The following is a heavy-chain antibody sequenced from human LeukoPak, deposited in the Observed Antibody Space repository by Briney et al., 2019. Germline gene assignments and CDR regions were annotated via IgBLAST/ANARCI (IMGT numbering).Heavy chain of an antibody. Sequence: ASVKISCKASGYTFTSYYMHWVRQAPGQGLEWMGIINPSGGSTSYAQKFQGRVTMTRDTSTSTVYMELSSLRSEDTAVYCCATGSVGNPAEFDYWGQGTLVTVSS. CDR3: ATGSVGNPAEFDY. J-gene: IGHJ4*02. V-gene: IGHV1-46*03. D-gene: IGHD4-23*01. CDR1: GYTFTSYY. CDR2: INPSGGST.